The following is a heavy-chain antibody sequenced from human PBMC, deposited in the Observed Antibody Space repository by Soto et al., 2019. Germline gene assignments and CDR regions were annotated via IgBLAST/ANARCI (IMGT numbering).Heavy chain of an antibody. CDR2: LSFDGNTK. V-gene: IGHV3-30-3*01. J-gene: IGHJ4*02. CDR3: SRGMLDGYDSSVYNSPPVDY. Sequence: QVQLVESGGGVVQPGRSLRLSCAASGFTFSRHAMHWVRQAPGKGLEWVAVLSFDGNTKYYADSVKGRFTISRDNSKNTVGLQMNSLRTEDTALYFCSRGMLDGYDSSVYNSPPVDYWGQGARVTVSS. D-gene: IGHD3-22*01. CDR1: GFTFSRHA.